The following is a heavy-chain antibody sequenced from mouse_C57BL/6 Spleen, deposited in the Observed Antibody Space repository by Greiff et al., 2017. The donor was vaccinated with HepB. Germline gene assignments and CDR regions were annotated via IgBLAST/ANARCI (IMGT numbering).Heavy chain of an antibody. V-gene: IGHV5-17*01. CDR1: GFTFSDYG. J-gene: IGHJ4*01. CDR2: ISSGSSTI. Sequence: EVQRVESGGGLVKPGGSLKLSCAASGFTFSDYGMHWVRQAPEKGLEWVAYISSGSSTIYYADTVKGRFTISRDNAKNTLFLQMTSLRSEDTAMYYCAISFITTVVAEAMDYWGQGTSVTVSS. D-gene: IGHD1-1*01. CDR3: AISFITTVVAEAMDY.